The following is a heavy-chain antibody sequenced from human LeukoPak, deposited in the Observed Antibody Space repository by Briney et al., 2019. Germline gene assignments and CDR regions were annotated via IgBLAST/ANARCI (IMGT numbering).Heavy chain of an antibody. Sequence: ASVKVSCKASGYTFTSYDTNWVGQATGPGHEWMGWMNPNSGNTGYAQKLQGRVTMTTDTSTSTAYMELRSLRSDDTAVYYCARVEQLIVSDYYMDVWGKGTTVTISS. CDR1: GYTFTSYD. J-gene: IGHJ6*03. D-gene: IGHD3-16*02. CDR2: MNPNSGNT. V-gene: IGHV1-8*02. CDR3: ARVEQLIVSDYYMDV.